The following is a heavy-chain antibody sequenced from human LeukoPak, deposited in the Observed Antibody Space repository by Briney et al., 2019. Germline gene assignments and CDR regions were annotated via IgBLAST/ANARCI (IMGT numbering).Heavy chain of an antibody. CDR2: ISSNGGST. V-gene: IGHV3-64*01. CDR1: GFTFSSYA. CDR3: GRGPTPYYDSSGYYSFPTLIDY. J-gene: IGHJ4*02. D-gene: IGHD3-22*01. Sequence: QPGGSLRLSCAASGFTFSSYAMHWVRQAPEKGLEYVSAISSNGGSTYYANSVKGRFTISRDNSKNTLYLQMGSLRAEDMAVYYCGRGPTPYYDSSGYYSFPTLIDYWGQGTLVTVSS.